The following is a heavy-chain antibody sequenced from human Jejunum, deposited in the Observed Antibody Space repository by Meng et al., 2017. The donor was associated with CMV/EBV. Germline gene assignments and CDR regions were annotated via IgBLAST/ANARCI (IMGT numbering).Heavy chain of an antibody. Sequence: FSNYGMSWVRQASGKGLEWVPSINYSGGYTYYANSVKGRFTISRDNSKNTLYLEMNSLRAEDTAIYYCAKAPPIGAPPTTYLEPDSWGQGTLVTVSS. D-gene: IGHD1-7*01. J-gene: IGHJ4*02. CDR1: FSNYG. V-gene: IGHV3-23*01. CDR2: INYSGGYT. CDR3: AKAPPIGAPPTTYLEPDS.